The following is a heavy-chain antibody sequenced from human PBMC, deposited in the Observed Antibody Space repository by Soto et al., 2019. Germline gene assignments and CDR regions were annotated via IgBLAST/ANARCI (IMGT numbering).Heavy chain of an antibody. CDR2: ISYDGSNK. CDR3: AKDARIAAAGSDFDY. Sequence: GSLRLSCVASGFTFSSYGMHWVRQAPGKGLEWVAVISYDGSNKYYADSVKGRFTISRDNSKNTLYLQMNSLRAEDTAVYYCAKDARIAAAGSDFDYWGQGTLVTVSS. CDR1: GFTFSSYG. D-gene: IGHD6-13*01. V-gene: IGHV3-30*18. J-gene: IGHJ4*02.